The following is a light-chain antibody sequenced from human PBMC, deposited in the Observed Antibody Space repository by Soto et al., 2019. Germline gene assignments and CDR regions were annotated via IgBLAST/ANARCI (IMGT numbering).Light chain of an antibody. CDR2: DAS. Sequence: DIQMTRSRSTLAASVGARRAITCPASQSISSWLAWYQQKPGKAPKLLIYDASSLESGVPSRFSGSGSGTEFTLTISSLQPDDFATYYCQQYNSYSWAFGQGTKVDIK. CDR3: QQYNSYSWA. J-gene: IGKJ1*01. CDR1: QSISSW. V-gene: IGKV1-5*01.